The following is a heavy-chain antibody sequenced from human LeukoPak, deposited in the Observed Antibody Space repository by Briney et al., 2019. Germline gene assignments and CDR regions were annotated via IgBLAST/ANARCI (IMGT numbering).Heavy chain of an antibody. Sequence: GGSLRLSCAASGFTFDDYGMSWVRQAPGKGLEWVSGINWNGGSTGYADSVKGRFTISRDNAKNSLYLQMNSLRAEDTALYYCGRVRAGTARDRSGYQYWGQGTLVTVSS. CDR1: GFTFDDYG. D-gene: IGHD3-22*01. CDR2: INWNGGST. V-gene: IGHV3-20*04. CDR3: GRVRAGTARDRSGYQY. J-gene: IGHJ4*02.